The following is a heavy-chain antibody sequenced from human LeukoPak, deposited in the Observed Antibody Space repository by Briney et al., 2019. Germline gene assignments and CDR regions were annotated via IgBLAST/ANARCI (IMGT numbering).Heavy chain of an antibody. V-gene: IGHV3-11*04. CDR3: ARVPPRYCSSTSCYTYYYYYYMGV. CDR1: GFTFSDYY. J-gene: IGHJ6*03. CDR2: ISSSGSTI. D-gene: IGHD2-2*02. Sequence: GGSLRLSCAASGFTFSDYYMSWIRQAPGKGLEWVSYISSSGSTIYYADSVKGRFTISRDNAKNSLYLQMNSLRAEDTAVYYCARVPPRYCSSTSCYTYYYYYYMGVWGKGTTVTVSS.